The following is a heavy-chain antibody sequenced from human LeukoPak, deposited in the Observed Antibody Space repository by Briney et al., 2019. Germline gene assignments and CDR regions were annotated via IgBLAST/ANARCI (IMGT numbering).Heavy chain of an antibody. CDR1: GFTFSSYG. CDR2: IWYDGSNK. CDR3: AKGRMVRGVIPDAFDI. D-gene: IGHD3-10*01. J-gene: IGHJ3*02. Sequence: GGSLRLSCAASGFTFSSYGMHWVRQAPGKGLEWVAVIWYDGSNKYYTDSVKGRFTISRDNSKNTLYLQMNSLRAEDTAVYYCAKGRMVRGVIPDAFDIWGQGTMVTVSS. V-gene: IGHV3-33*06.